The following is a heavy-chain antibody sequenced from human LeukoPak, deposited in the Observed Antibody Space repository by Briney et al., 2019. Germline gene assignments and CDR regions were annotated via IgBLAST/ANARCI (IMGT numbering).Heavy chain of an antibody. CDR1: GFTLSNYW. CDR3: ARGGVVGGLDY. D-gene: IGHD3-3*01. Sequence: GGSLRLSCAASGFTLSNYWMHWVRQAPGKGLVWVSLLNSDGSSTNYADSVKGRFTISRDSAKNTLYPQMNSLRADDTAVCYCARGGVVGGLDYWGQGTLVTVSS. J-gene: IGHJ4*02. V-gene: IGHV3-74*01. CDR2: LNSDGSST.